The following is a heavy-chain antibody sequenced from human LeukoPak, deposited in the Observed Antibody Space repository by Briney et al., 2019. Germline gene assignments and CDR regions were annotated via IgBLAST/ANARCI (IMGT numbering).Heavy chain of an antibody. V-gene: IGHV5-51*01. Sequence: GESLKISCKGSGYSFTSYWIGWVRQMPGKGLEWMAIIYPGDSETRYSPSFQGQVTISADKSISTAYLQWSSLKASDTAMYYCARALRTGQGDYVPVLWGQGTLVTVSS. J-gene: IGHJ4*02. D-gene: IGHD4-17*01. CDR1: GYSFTSYW. CDR3: ARALRTGQGDYVPVL. CDR2: IYPGDSET.